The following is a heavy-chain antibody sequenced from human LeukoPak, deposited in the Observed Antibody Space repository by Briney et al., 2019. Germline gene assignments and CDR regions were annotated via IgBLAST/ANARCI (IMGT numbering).Heavy chain of an antibody. D-gene: IGHD5-24*01. J-gene: IGHJ4*02. CDR3: TRGRVCGIDY. CDR1: GFAFSNFW. Sequence: GGSLRLSCGVSGFAFSNFWMHGVRQAPGKGLEWVSFIISEGTRAKYADSVKGRFTISRGSHSMVYLQINTLRVEDTAVFYCTRGRVCGIDYWGQGTLVTVSS. CDR2: IISEGTRA. V-gene: IGHV3-74*03.